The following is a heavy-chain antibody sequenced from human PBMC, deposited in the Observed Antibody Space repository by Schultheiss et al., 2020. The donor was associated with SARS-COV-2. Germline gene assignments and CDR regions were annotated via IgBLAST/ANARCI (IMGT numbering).Heavy chain of an antibody. D-gene: IGHD6-13*01. Sequence: GGSLRLSCAASGFTFSSYWMHWVRQAPGKGLVWVSAISGSGGSTYYADSVKGRFTISRDNSKNTLYLQLSSLRPDDTAVYYCAREKAADDYGMDVWGQGATVTVS. CDR3: AREKAADDYGMDV. J-gene: IGHJ6*02. CDR2: ISGSGGST. V-gene: IGHV3-23*01. CDR1: GFTFSSYW.